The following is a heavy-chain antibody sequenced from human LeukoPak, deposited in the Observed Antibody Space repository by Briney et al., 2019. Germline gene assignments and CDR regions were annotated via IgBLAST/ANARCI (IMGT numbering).Heavy chain of an antibody. CDR3: ARERPYNLDY. CDR2: ISVYMGNT. CDR1: GYTFTSYG. D-gene: IGHD1-1*01. Sequence: ASVKVSCKASGYTFTSYGISWLRQAPGQGLEWMGWISVYMGNTNYAQKLQGRVTMTTDTSTNTAYMELRSLRFDDTAVYYCARERPYNLDYWGQGTLVIVSS. V-gene: IGHV1-18*01. J-gene: IGHJ4*02.